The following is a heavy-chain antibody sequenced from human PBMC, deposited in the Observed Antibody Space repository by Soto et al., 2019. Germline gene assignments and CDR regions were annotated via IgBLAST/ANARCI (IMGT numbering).Heavy chain of an antibody. CDR1: GFTFSSYA. D-gene: IGHD3-10*01. J-gene: IGHJ6*02. Sequence: GGSLRLSCAASGFTFSSYAMHWVRQAPGKGLEWVAVISYDGSNKYYADSVKGRFTISRDNSKNTLYLQMNSLRAEDTAVYYCARERGGSGSYHYYYYGMDVWGQGTTVTVSS. V-gene: IGHV3-30-3*01. CDR3: ARERGGSGSYHYYYYGMDV. CDR2: ISYDGSNK.